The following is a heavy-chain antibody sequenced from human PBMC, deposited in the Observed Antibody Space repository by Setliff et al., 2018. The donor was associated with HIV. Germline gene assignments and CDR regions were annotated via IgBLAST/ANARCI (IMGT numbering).Heavy chain of an antibody. CDR3: ARSPLYSGYERYYFDY. V-gene: IGHV4-34*01. J-gene: IGHJ4*02. CDR1: GGSFSGYY. D-gene: IGHD5-12*01. Sequence: SETLSLTCAVYGGSFSGYYWSWIRQPPGKGLEWIGEINDNGSTNYNPSLKSRVTISVDTSKNQFSLKLSSVTAADTAVYYCARSPLYSGYERYYFDYWGQGTLVTVSS. CDR2: INDNGST.